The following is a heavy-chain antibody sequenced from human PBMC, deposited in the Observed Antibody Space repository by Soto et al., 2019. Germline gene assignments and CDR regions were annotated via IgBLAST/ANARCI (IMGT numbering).Heavy chain of an antibody. V-gene: IGHV3-30*18. J-gene: IGHJ4*02. D-gene: IGHD2-21*02. Sequence: GGSLRLSCAASGFTFSDYGMHWFRQAPGKGLEWVAVIPYDGANQYYADSVKGRFIISRDNSKETLYLQMTSLRPDDTAVYYCAKALGPREELVTRYFDSWGQGTLVTVSS. CDR3: AKALGPREELVTRYFDS. CDR1: GFTFSDYG. CDR2: IPYDGANQ.